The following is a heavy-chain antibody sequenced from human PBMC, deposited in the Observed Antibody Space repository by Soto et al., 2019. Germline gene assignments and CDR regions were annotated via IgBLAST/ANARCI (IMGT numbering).Heavy chain of an antibody. Sequence: KAGGSLRLSCAASGFTFSNAWMNWVRQAPGKGLEWVGRIKSKTDGGTTDYAAPVKGRFTISRDDSKNTLYLQMNSLKTEDTAVYYFFSDLTGTPVLFDYWGQGSLVPVSS. CDR3: FSDLTGTPVLFDY. CDR1: GFTFSNAW. D-gene: IGHD1-1*01. V-gene: IGHV3-15*07. CDR2: IKSKTDGGTT. J-gene: IGHJ4*02.